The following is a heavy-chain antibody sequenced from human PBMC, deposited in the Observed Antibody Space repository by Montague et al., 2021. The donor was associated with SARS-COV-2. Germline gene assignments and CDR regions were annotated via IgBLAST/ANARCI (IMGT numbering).Heavy chain of an antibody. CDR2: IYYSGST. D-gene: IGHD3-3*01. V-gene: IGHV4-39*01. CDR3: ARKASRGITFFGVVPAAHYFDS. Sequence: SETLSLTCTVSGGSISSSSYYWGWIRQPPGRGLEWIGSIYYSGSTYYNPSLKSRVTISVDTSKNQFSLKLSSVTAADTAVYYCARKASRGITFFGVVPAAHYFDSWGQGTLVTVSS. J-gene: IGHJ4*02. CDR1: GGSISSSSYY.